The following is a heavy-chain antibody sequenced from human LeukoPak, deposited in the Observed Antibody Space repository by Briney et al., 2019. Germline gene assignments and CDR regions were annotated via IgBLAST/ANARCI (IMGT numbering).Heavy chain of an antibody. CDR2: TKISGGSS. V-gene: IGHV1-46*01. CDR3: ARERRDSYYFDF. D-gene: IGHD4-11*01. J-gene: IGHJ4*02. Sequence: ASVKVSCKTSGYTFASYHIHWVRQAPGQGLEWMGITKISGGSSISAQVFQGRLTMTSDTSTRTVYMEMSSLTSEDTALYYCARERRDSYYFDFWGQGTLVTVSS. CDR1: GYTFASYH.